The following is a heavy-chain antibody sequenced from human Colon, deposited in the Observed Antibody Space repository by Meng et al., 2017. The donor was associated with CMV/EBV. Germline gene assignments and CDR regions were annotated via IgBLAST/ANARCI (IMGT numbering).Heavy chain of an antibody. V-gene: IGHV3-21*01. D-gene: IGHD3-22*01. CDR1: GFTFSGSA. CDR3: ARATYYYDDSAFGH. J-gene: IGHJ4*02. Sequence: GESLKISCAASGFTFSGSAMHWVRQAPGKGLEWVSSISTSGTYIHYADSVKGRFTISRDNAKNSLYLQMDSLMAEDTAVYYCARATYYYDDSAFGHWGQGTLVTVSS. CDR2: ISTSGTYI.